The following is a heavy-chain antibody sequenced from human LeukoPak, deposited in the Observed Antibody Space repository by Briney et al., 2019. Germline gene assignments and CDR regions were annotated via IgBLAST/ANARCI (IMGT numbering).Heavy chain of an antibody. Sequence: GGSLRLSCAASGFSISGYWMHWVRQAAGEGLVWVSRMYSGGTTINYADSVKGRFTICRDNVDNTPHLQMNSLRVEDTAVYYCIREVQVRASASLGLWGQGTLVTVSS. CDR3: IREVQVRASASLGL. J-gene: IGHJ4*01. V-gene: IGHV3-74*01. D-gene: IGHD3-16*01. CDR1: GFSISGYW. CDR2: MYSGGTTI.